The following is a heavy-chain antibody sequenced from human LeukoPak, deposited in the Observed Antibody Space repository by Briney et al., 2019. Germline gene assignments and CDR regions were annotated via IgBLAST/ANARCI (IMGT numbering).Heavy chain of an antibody. J-gene: IGHJ4*02. V-gene: IGHV4-4*07. CDR3: ARDQGYSYGPSGGGVFDY. D-gene: IGHD5-18*01. Sequence: SETLSLTCSVSGGSISSYYWSWIRQPAGKGLEWIGRIYSSGTITYNPSLKSRVTISVDTSKNQFSLKLSSVTAADTAVYYCARDQGYSYGPSGGGVFDYWGQGTLVTVSS. CDR1: GGSISSYY. CDR2: IYSSGTI.